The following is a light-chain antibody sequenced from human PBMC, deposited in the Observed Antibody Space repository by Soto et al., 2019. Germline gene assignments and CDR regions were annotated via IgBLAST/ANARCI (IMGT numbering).Light chain of an antibody. J-gene: IGKJ1*01. V-gene: IGKV3-11*01. CDR1: QSVTNY. CDR3: QQRSNWPPT. Sequence: VLTQSPATLSLSPGETATLSCRANQSVTNYLDWYQQKPGQAPRLLISDASKRATGIPVRFSGSGSGTDFTLTISRLEPEDFALYHCQQRSNWPPTFGQGTKVDI. CDR2: DAS.